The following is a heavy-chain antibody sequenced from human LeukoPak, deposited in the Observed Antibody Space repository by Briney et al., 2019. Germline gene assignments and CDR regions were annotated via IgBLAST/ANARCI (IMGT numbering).Heavy chain of an antibody. Sequence: ASVTVSCKASGYTFTNYGISWVRQAPGQGLEWMSWISANNGETRYAQNFQRRVTMTTDTSTTTAYMERRSLRSDDTAVYYCARFPPSAHQLFCSDYWGQGTQVTISS. J-gene: IGHJ4*02. D-gene: IGHD2-2*01. V-gene: IGHV1-18*04. CDR3: ARFPPSAHQLFCSDY. CDR2: ISANNGET. CDR1: GYTFTNYG.